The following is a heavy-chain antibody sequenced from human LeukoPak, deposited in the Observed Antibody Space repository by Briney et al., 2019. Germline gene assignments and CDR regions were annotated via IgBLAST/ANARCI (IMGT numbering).Heavy chain of an antibody. CDR3: ARDETVAGTVDY. CDR2: ISKDGSDK. V-gene: IGHV3-30-3*01. D-gene: IGHD6-19*01. CDR1: GFTFTSYA. J-gene: IGHJ4*02. Sequence: GSLRLSCAASGFTFTSYALHWVRQAPGKGLECVAVISKDGSDKYYADSVRGRFTISRDSSKNTLYLQMNSLRIEDTAVYYCARDETVAGTVDYWGQGSLVTVSS.